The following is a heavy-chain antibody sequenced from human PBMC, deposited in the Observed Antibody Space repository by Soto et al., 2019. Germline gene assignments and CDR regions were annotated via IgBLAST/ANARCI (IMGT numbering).Heavy chain of an antibody. CDR2: IKSKTDGGTT. J-gene: IGHJ6*03. V-gene: IGHV3-15*07. CDR1: GFTFSNAW. CDR3: TTVGYPNYYYYMDV. D-gene: IGHD5-18*01. Sequence: GGSLRLSCAASGFTFSNAWMNCVRHAPGKGLEWVGRIKSKTDGGTTDYAAPVKGRFTISRDDSKNTLYLQMNSLKTEDTAVYYCTTVGYPNYYYYMDVWGKGTTVTVSS.